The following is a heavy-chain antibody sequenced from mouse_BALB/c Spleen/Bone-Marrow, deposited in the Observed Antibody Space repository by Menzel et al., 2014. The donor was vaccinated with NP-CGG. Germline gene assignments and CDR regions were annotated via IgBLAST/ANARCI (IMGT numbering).Heavy chain of an antibody. D-gene: IGHD1-1*01. CDR2: ISSGSSTI. Sequence: EVKLVESGGGLVQPGGSRKLSCAASGFTFSSFGMHWARQAPEKGLEWVAYISSGSSTIYYADTVKGRFTISRDNPKNTLFLQMTSLRSEDTAMYYCARSGDYYGSRPLFDYWGQGTTLTVSS. V-gene: IGHV5-17*02. J-gene: IGHJ2*01. CDR3: ARSGDYYGSRPLFDY. CDR1: GFTFSSFG.